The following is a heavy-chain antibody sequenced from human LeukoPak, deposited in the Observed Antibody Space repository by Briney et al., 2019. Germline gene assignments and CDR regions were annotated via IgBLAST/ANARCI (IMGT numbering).Heavy chain of an antibody. CDR1: GGSLSGYY. CDR2: INHSGST. D-gene: IGHD3-3*01. V-gene: IGHV4-34*09. J-gene: IGHJ4*02. CDR3: ARGRVYDFWSGYYQPQLEFDY. Sequence: PSETLSLTCAVYGGSLSGYYWSWIRQPPGKGLEWIGEINHSGSTNYNPSLKSRVTISVDTSKNQFSLKLSSVTAADTAVYYCARGRVYDFWSGYYQPQLEFDYWGQGTLVTVSS.